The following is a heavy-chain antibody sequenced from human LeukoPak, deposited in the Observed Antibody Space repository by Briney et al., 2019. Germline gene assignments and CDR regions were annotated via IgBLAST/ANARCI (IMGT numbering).Heavy chain of an antibody. CDR2: ISAYNGNT. CDR1: GYTFTSYG. J-gene: IGHJ6*02. CDR3: ARDGRASIAAPVYYYYGMDV. Sequence: ASVKVSCKASGYTFTSYGISWVRQAPGQGLEWMGWISAYNGNTNYAQKLEGRVTMTTDTSTSTAYMELRSLRSDDTAVYYCARDGRASIAAPVYYYYGMDVWGQGTTVTVSS. V-gene: IGHV1-18*01. D-gene: IGHD6-6*01.